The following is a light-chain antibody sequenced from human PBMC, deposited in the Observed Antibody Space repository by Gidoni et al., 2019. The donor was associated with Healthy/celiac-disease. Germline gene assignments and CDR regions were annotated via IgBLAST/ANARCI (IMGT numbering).Light chain of an antibody. CDR3: AAWDDSLSGWV. CDR2: RNN. Sequence: QSVLTQRPSASGTPGQRVTLSCSGSSSNIGSNYVYWYQQLPGTAPKLLIYRNNQRPSGVPDRFSGSKPGTSASLAISGLRSEDEADYYCAAWDDSLSGWVFGGGTKLTVL. V-gene: IGLV1-47*01. J-gene: IGLJ3*02. CDR1: SSNIGSNY.